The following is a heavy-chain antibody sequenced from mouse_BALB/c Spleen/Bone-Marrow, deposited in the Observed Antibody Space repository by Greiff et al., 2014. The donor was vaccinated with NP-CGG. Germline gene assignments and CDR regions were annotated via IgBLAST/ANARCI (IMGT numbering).Heavy chain of an antibody. CDR1: GFNIIDTY. J-gene: IGHJ1*01. CDR2: IDPANGNT. Sequence: EVQLQQSGAELVKPGASVKLSCTASGFNIIDTYMHWVKQRPEQGLEWIGRIDPANGNTKYDPKFQGKATITADTSSNTAYLQLSSLTSEDTAVYYCARWGKLGRGYFDVWGAGTTVTVSS. D-gene: IGHD4-1*01. V-gene: IGHV14-3*02. CDR3: ARWGKLGRGYFDV.